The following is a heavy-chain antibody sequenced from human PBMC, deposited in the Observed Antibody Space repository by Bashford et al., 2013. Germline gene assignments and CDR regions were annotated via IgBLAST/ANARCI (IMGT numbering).Heavy chain of an antibody. CDR3: AREGIAAAAPDAFDI. D-gene: IGHD6-13*01. J-gene: IGHJ3*02. CDR2: ISGSGGST. Sequence: VRQAPGKGLEWVSAISGSGGSTYYADSVKGRFTISRDNSKNTLYLQMNSLRAEDTAVYYCAREGIAAAAPDAFDIWGQGTMVTVSS. V-gene: IGHV3-23*01.